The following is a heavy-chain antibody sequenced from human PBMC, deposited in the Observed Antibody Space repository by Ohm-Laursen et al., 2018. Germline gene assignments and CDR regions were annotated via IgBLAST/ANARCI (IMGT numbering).Heavy chain of an antibody. CDR3: ARGPKDSSGYYFGRSN. D-gene: IGHD3-22*01. V-gene: IGHV3-21*01. Sequence: SLRLSCTASGFTFDDYAMHWVRQAPGKGLEWVSSISSSSSYIYYADSVKGRFTISRDNAKNSLYLQMNSLRAEDTAVYYCARGPKDSSGYYFGRSNWGQGTLVTVSS. CDR2: ISSSSSYI. J-gene: IGHJ4*02. CDR1: GFTFDDYA.